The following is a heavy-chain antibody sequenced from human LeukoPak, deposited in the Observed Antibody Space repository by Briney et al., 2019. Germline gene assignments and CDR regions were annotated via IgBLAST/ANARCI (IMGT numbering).Heavy chain of an antibody. CDR2: IWYDGSNK. J-gene: IGHJ4*02. CDR1: GFTCSSYG. Sequence: GGSLRLSCAASGFTCSSYGMHWVRQAPGKGLEWVAVIWYDGSNKYYADSVKGRFTISRDNSKNTLYLQMNSLRAEDTAVYYCAKEEYYYGSGSYYNFDYWGQGTLVTVSS. CDR3: AKEEYYYGSGSYYNFDY. D-gene: IGHD3-10*01. V-gene: IGHV3-33*06.